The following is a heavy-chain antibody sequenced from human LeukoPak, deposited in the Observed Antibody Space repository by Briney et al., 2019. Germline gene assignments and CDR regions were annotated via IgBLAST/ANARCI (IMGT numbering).Heavy chain of an antibody. J-gene: IGHJ4*02. CDR2: IGRNTSYR. D-gene: IGHD3-10*01. CDR3: AREGDGSGTYYAE. V-gene: IGHV3-21*01. Sequence: PGGCLRLSCAASGFSFSAYSMIWVRQAPGKGLEWVSSIGRNTSYRYYADSVKGRFNISRDNAKNSLYLQMNGLRAQDTAVYYCAREGDGSGTYYAEWGQGVLVTVS. CDR1: GFSFSAYS.